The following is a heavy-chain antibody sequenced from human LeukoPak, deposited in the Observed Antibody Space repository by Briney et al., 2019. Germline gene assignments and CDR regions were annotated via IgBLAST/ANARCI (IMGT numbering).Heavy chain of an antibody. V-gene: IGHV3-23*01. CDR2: ISGSGGTT. CDR3: ARGGYSYGPYFDY. Sequence: GGSLRLSCAASGFTFSSYAMSWVRQAPGKGLEWVSAISGSGGTTYYADSVKGRFTISRDNSKNTLYLQMNSLRAEDTAVYYCARGGYSYGPYFDYWGQGTLVTVSS. CDR1: GFTFSSYA. D-gene: IGHD5-18*01. J-gene: IGHJ4*02.